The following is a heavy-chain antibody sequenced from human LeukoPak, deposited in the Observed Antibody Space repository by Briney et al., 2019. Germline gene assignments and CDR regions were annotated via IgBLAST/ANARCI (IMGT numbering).Heavy chain of an antibody. V-gene: IGHV4-59*01. J-gene: IGHJ6*02. Sequence: PSETLSLTCTVSGGSISSYYWSWIRQPPGKGLEWIGYIYYSGSTNYNPSLKSRVTISVDTSKNQFSLKLSSVTAADTAVYYCARDAVTTSNYYYGMDVWGQGTTVTVSS. CDR2: IYYSGST. CDR1: GGSISSYY. D-gene: IGHD4-17*01. CDR3: ARDAVTTSNYYYGMDV.